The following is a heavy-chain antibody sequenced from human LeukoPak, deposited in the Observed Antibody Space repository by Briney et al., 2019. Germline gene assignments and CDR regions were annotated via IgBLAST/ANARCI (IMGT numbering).Heavy chain of an antibody. D-gene: IGHD2-2*02. V-gene: IGHV1-18*01. CDR1: GYIFTSYG. CDR2: ISAYNGNT. J-gene: IGHJ5*02. Sequence: ASVKVSCKASGYIFTSYGISWVRQAPGQGLEWMGWISAYNGNTNYAQKLQGRVTMTTDTSTSTAYMELSSLRSEDTAVYYCARGYQIHGGYCSSTSCYTTWFDPWGQGTLVTVSS. CDR3: ARGYQIHGGYCSSTSCYTTWFDP.